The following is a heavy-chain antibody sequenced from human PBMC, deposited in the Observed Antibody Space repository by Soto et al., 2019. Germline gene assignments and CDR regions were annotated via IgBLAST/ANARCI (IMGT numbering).Heavy chain of an antibody. J-gene: IGHJ4*02. CDR3: TRDPYGGSRYYFDS. V-gene: IGHV3-33*01. CDR2: IWYDGSNK. CDR1: GFSFSNYA. D-gene: IGHD1-26*01. Sequence: QVQLVESGGGVVQPGKSLRLSCAASGFSFSNYAMHWVRQAPGKGLEWVAVIWYDGSNKYYADSVKGRFTISKGNSQTTVYLQMNSLRAEDTAVYYCTRDPYGGSRYYFDSWGQGTLVTVSS.